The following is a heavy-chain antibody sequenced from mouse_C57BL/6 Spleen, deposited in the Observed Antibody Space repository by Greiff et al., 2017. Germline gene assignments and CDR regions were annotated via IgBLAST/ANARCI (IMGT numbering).Heavy chain of an antibody. Sequence: EVQVVEPGGGLVKPGGSLKLSCAASGFTFSDYGMHWVRQAPEKGLEWVAYISSGSSTIYYADTVKGRFTISRDNAKNTLFLQMTSLRSEDTAMYYCAREDWYFDVWGTGTTVTVSS. CDR2: ISSGSSTI. CDR3: AREDWYFDV. J-gene: IGHJ1*03. CDR1: GFTFSDYG. V-gene: IGHV5-17*01.